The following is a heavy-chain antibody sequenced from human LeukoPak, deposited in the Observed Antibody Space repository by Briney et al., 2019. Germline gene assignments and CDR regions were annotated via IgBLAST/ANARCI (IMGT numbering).Heavy chain of an antibody. V-gene: IGHV4-34*01. D-gene: IGHD1-26*01. CDR3: ARIFPTVGATGSVDY. CDR2: INHSGST. CDR1: GGSFSGYY. J-gene: IGHJ4*02. Sequence: PSETLSLACAVYGGSFSGYYWSWIRQPPGKGLEWIGVINHSGSTNYNPSLKSRVTISVDTSKNQFSLKLSSVTAADTAVYYCARIFPTVGATGSVDYWGQGTLVTVSS.